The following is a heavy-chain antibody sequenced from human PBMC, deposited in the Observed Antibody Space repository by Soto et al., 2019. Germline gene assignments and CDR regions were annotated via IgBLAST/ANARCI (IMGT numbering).Heavy chain of an antibody. CDR2: ISYDGSNK. CDR1: GFTFSSYA. V-gene: IGHV3-30-3*01. CDR3: ALSIAARPHPFDY. J-gene: IGHJ4*02. D-gene: IGHD6-6*01. Sequence: GGSLRLSCAASGFTFSSYAMHWVRQAPGKGLEWVAVISYDGSNKYYADSVKGRFTISRDNSKNTLYLQMNSLRAEDTAVYYCALSIAARPHPFDYWGQGTLVTVSS.